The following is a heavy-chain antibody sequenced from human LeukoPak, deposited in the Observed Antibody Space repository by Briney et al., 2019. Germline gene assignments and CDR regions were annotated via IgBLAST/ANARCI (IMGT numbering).Heavy chain of an antibody. V-gene: IGHV1-8*01. Sequence: ASVKVSCKASGYTFTTYDVNWVRQATGRGLEWMGWMSPNNGNTGYAQKFQGRVTMTRDTSINTAYMELTSLTSEDTAVYYCARNPYGTGQFDPWGQGTLVTVSS. CDR1: GYTFTTYD. D-gene: IGHD2-8*02. CDR2: MSPNNGNT. CDR3: ARNPYGTGQFDP. J-gene: IGHJ5*02.